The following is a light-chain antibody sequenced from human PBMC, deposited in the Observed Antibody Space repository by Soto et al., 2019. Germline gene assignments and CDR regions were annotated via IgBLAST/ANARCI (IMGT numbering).Light chain of an antibody. CDR2: GAS. J-gene: IGKJ1*01. Sequence: EIVLTQSPGTLSLSPGDRATLSCRASQSISTSYLAWYQQKPGQAPRLLIYGASSRATGIPDRFSGRGSGTDFTLTISRLEPEDFAVYYCQQYEISPRTFGQGTKVEIK. CDR3: QQYEISPRT. CDR1: QSISTSY. V-gene: IGKV3-20*01.